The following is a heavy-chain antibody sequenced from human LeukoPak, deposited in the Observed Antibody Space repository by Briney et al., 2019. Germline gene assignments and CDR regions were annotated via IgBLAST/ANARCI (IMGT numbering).Heavy chain of an antibody. Sequence: PGGSLRLSCVASGFTFTDHSMDWVRQAPGKGLEWVGRCRDKANSYTTEYAASVKGRFTISRDDPKNSLYLQMNSLETEDTAVYYCARLLGANDWGQGTLVTVSS. CDR1: GFTFTDHS. V-gene: IGHV3-72*01. J-gene: IGHJ4*02. CDR3: ARLLGAND. CDR2: CRDKANSYTT. D-gene: IGHD1-26*01.